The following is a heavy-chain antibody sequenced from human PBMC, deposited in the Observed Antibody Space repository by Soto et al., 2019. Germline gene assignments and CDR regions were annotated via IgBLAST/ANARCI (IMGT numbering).Heavy chain of an antibody. D-gene: IGHD3-10*01. CDR3: AKLEVHPVNLYPFNR. CDR2: IFGGGNNP. J-gene: IGHJ5*02. CDR1: GFTFGDYA. V-gene: IGHV3-23*05. Sequence: EVQLLESGGGLIQPGGSLRLSCAASGFTFGDYAMSWVRQAPGKGLEWVSTIFGGGNNPFSANSVTCLFRISRDNSKNMLFIQMDSLTVEDTAVYYCAKLEVHPVNLYPFNRWCQGTLVIVSS.